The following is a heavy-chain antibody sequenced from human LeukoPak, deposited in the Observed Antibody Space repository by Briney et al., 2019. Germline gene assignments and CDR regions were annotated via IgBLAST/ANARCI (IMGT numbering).Heavy chain of an antibody. CDR1: GGSISIYY. J-gene: IGHJ4*02. CDR2: IYYSGST. D-gene: IGHD1-26*01. CDR3: ARERWELLGGYYFDY. V-gene: IGHV4-59*01. Sequence: SETQSLTCTVSGGSISIYYWSWIRQPPGKGLEWIGYIYYSGSTNYNPSLKSRVTISVETSKNQFSLKLSSVTAADTAVYYCARERWELLGGYYFDYWGQGTLVTVSS.